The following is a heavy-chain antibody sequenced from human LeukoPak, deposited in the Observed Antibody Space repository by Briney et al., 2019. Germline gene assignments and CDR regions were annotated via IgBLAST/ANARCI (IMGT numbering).Heavy chain of an antibody. D-gene: IGHD2-2*01. Sequence: GGSLRLSCVVSGFTLSSYGFHWVRQAPGKGLEWVSAISGSGGSTYYADSMKGRFTISRDNSKNTLYLQMNSLRAEDTAVYYCAKAPGYCSGSTCYLYFDYWGQGTLVTVSS. V-gene: IGHV3-23*01. CDR1: GFTLSSYG. J-gene: IGHJ4*02. CDR2: ISGSGGST. CDR3: AKAPGYCSGSTCYLYFDY.